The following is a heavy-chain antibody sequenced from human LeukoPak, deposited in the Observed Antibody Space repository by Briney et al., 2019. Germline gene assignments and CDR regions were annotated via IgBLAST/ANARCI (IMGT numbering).Heavy chain of an antibody. V-gene: IGHV3-21*01. CDR3: ARAPHSSSADFDY. D-gene: IGHD6-13*01. Sequence: GGSLRLSCAASGFTFSSYSMNWVRQTPGKGLEWVSSISSSSSYIYYADSVKGRFTISRDNAKNSLYLQMNSLRAEDTAVYYCARAPHSSSADFDYWGQGTLVTVSS. J-gene: IGHJ4*02. CDR1: GFTFSSYS. CDR2: ISSSSSYI.